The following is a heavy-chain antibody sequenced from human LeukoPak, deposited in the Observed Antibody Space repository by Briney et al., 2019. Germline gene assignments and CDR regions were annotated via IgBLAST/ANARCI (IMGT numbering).Heavy chain of an antibody. CDR3: VRAAPRDCSSTSCSLFDN. V-gene: IGHV3-23*01. D-gene: IGHD2-2*01. CDR1: GLTFNNYA. J-gene: IGHJ4*02. CDR2: ISIGGDGT. Sequence: GGSLRLSCAGSGLTFNNYAMSWVRQTPRKGLEWVSTISIGGDGTYYADPVKGRFTMSRDNSKNTLYLQMSSLRAEDTAVYYCVRAAPRDCSSTSCSLFDNWGQGILVTVSS.